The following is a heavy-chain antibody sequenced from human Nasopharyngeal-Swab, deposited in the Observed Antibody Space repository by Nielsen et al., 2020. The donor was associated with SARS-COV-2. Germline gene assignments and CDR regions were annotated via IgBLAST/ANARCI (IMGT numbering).Heavy chain of an antibody. CDR1: GFKFDEYT. V-gene: IGHV3-43*01. Sequence: GGSLRLSCAASGFKFDEYTMHWVRQAPGKGLEWVSLIGWDATTKYYAASLRGRFTVSRDNSRNSLYLEVNNVRVDDTGIYYCAKERGPWGDYFYGMDVWGQGATVTVSS. CDR2: IGWDATTK. D-gene: IGHD1-26*01. J-gene: IGHJ6*01. CDR3: AKERGPWGDYFYGMDV.